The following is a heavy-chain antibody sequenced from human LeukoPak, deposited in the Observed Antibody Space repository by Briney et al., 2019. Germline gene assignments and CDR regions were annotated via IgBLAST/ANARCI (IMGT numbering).Heavy chain of an antibody. CDR1: GGTFSSYA. CDR3: ARDSPIDSSGSYYYNMDV. V-gene: IGHV1-69*05. D-gene: IGHD3-22*01. Sequence: SVKVSCKASGGTFSSYAISWVRQAPGQGLEWMGGIIPIFGTANYAQKFQGRVTMTRDTSTSTVYMELSSLRSEDTAVYYCARDSPIDSSGSYYYNMDVWGQGTPVTVSS. CDR2: IIPIFGTA. J-gene: IGHJ6*02.